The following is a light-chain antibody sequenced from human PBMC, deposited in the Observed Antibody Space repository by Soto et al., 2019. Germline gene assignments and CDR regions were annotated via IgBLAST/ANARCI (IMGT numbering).Light chain of an antibody. Sequence: QSALTQPPSASGSLGQSVSISCTGTSSDVGGYNYVSWYQQHPGKAPKLMIYGVSERPSGVPDRFSGSKSGNTASLTVSGLQAEDEGDYYCSSYASSNNLVFGGGTKLTVL. V-gene: IGLV2-8*01. CDR2: GVS. CDR3: SSYASSNNLV. J-gene: IGLJ2*01. CDR1: SSDVGGYNY.